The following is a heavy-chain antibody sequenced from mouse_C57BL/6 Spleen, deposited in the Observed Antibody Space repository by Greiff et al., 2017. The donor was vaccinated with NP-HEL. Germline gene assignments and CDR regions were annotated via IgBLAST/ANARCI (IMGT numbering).Heavy chain of an antibody. V-gene: IGHV5-17*01. CDR2: ISSGSSTI. J-gene: IGHJ4*01. CDR1: GFTFSAYG. Sequence: EVMLVESGGGLVNPGGSLKLSCAASGFTFSAYGMHWVRLAPEKGLEWVAYISSGSSTIYYADTVKGRFTIYRDNAKNTLFLQMTSLRTEDTAMYYCARPGGSSYDAMDYWGQGTSVTVSS. CDR3: ARPGGSSYDAMDY. D-gene: IGHD1-1*01.